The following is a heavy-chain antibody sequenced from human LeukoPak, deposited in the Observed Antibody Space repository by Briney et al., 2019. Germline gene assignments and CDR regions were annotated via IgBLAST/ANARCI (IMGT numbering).Heavy chain of an antibody. J-gene: IGHJ5*02. CDR2: IYYSGST. CDR1: GGSISSGGYY. Sequence: PSETLSLTCTVSGGSISSGGYYWGWIRQHPGKGLEWIGYIYYSGSTYYNPSLKSRVTISVDTSKNQFSLKLSSVTAADTAVYYCARVDYGDYDWFDPWGQGTLVTVSS. D-gene: IGHD4-17*01. V-gene: IGHV4-31*03. CDR3: ARVDYGDYDWFDP.